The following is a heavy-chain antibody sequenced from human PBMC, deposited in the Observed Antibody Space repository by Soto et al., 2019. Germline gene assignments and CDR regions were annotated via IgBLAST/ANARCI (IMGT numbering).Heavy chain of an antibody. V-gene: IGHV1-18*01. Sequence: ASVKVSCKASGYTFTSYGISWVRQAPGQGLEWMGWISAYNGNTNYAQKLQGRVTMTTDTSTSTAYMELRSLRSDDTAVYYCARDQSMVRGVIIRYYYYGMDVWGQGTTVTVSS. CDR3: ARDQSMVRGVIIRYYYYGMDV. D-gene: IGHD3-10*01. J-gene: IGHJ6*02. CDR2: ISAYNGNT. CDR1: GYTFTSYG.